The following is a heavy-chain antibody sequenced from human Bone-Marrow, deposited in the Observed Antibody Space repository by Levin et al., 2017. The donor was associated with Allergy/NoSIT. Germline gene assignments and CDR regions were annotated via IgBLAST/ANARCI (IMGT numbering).Heavy chain of an antibody. Sequence: GGSLRLSCAGSGFTFSAYYMSWIRQAPGKGLEWISYITASGFTAYYADSVKGRFTASRDNTKNSIYLDINSLGAEDTAVYYCAMDSRSWLEGFDYWGRGTRVTVSS. V-gene: IGHV3-11*01. CDR2: ITASGFTA. CDR1: GFTFSAYY. D-gene: IGHD3-3*01. J-gene: IGHJ4*02. CDR3: AMDSRSWLEGFDY.